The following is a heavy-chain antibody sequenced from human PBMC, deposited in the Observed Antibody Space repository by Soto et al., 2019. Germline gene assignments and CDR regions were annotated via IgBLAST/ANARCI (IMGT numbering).Heavy chain of an antibody. J-gene: IGHJ4*02. V-gene: IGHV3-7*05. CDR3: AREYHAWIQLWYFDY. D-gene: IGHD5-18*01. CDR1: GFTFSSYW. Sequence: VQLVESGGGLVQPGGSLRLSCAASGFTFSSYWMSWVRQAPGKGLEWVANIKQDGSEKYYVDSVKGRFTISRDNAKNSLYLQMNSLRAEDTAVYYCAREYHAWIQLWYFDYWGQGTLVTVSS. CDR2: IKQDGSEK.